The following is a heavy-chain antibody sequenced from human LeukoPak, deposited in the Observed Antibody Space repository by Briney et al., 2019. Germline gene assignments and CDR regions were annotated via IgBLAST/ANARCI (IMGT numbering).Heavy chain of an antibody. J-gene: IGHJ4*02. CDR2: ISAYNGNT. Sequence: ASVTVSCKASGYTFTNYGISWVRQAPGQGLEWMGWISAYNGNTNYAQKLQGRITMTTDTSTSTAYMELRSLRSDDTAVYYCARVIAVAGSTVDYWGQGTLVTVSS. CDR3: ARVIAVAGSTVDY. V-gene: IGHV1-18*01. CDR1: GYTFTNYG. D-gene: IGHD6-19*01.